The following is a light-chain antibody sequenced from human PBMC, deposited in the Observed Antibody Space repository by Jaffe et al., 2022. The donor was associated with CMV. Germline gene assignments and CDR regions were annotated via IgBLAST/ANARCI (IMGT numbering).Light chain of an antibody. V-gene: IGLV2-23*02. CDR2: EVS. CDR3: CSYAGSGTWV. CDR1: SSDVGTYKF. J-gene: IGLJ3*02. Sequence: QSALTQPASVSGSPGQSITISCTGSSSDVGTYKFVSWYQQHPGIVPKLKIYEVSKRPSGVSNRFSGSKSGNTASLTISGLQTEDEADYYCCSYAGSGTWVFGGGTKVTVL.